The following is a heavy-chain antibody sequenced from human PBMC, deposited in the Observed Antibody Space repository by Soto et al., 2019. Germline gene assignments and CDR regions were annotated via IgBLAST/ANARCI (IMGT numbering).Heavy chain of an antibody. CDR2: ISAYNGDT. Sequence: ASVKVSCKASGYTFTIYGISGVLQSPLQGLDWMGWISAYNGDTNYAQKLQGRVTMTTDTSTSTAYMELRSLRSDDTAVYYCARDRGYSYGFVGDFDLWGRGTLVTVSS. V-gene: IGHV1-18*01. CDR3: ARDRGYSYGFVGDFDL. CDR1: GYTFTIYG. J-gene: IGHJ2*01. D-gene: IGHD5-18*01.